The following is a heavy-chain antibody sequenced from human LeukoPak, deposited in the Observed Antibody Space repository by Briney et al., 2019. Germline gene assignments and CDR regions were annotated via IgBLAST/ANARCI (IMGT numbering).Heavy chain of an antibody. CDR1: GFTFSNYW. Sequence: PGGSLRLSCAASGFTFSNYWMSWVRQAPGKGLEWVAYIKRDGSDKYYVDSVKGRFTISRDNAKNSLYLQMNSLRAGDTAVYYCARFQGIQLTNSDYFDYWGQGTLVTVSS. D-gene: IGHD5-18*01. J-gene: IGHJ4*02. V-gene: IGHV3-7*01. CDR3: ARFQGIQLTNSDYFDY. CDR2: IKRDGSDK.